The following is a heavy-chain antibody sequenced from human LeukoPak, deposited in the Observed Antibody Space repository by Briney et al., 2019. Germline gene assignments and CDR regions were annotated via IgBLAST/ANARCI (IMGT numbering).Heavy chain of an antibody. CDR3: ARTSRSWELRADWFDP. Sequence: GASVKVSCKASGYTFTGYYMHWVRQAPGQGLEWMGWINPNSGGTNYAQKFQGWVTMTRDTSISTAYMELSRLRSDDTAVYYCARTSRSWELRADWFDPWGQGTLVTVSS. CDR2: INPNSGGT. CDR1: GYTFTGYY. J-gene: IGHJ5*02. D-gene: IGHD1-26*01. V-gene: IGHV1-2*04.